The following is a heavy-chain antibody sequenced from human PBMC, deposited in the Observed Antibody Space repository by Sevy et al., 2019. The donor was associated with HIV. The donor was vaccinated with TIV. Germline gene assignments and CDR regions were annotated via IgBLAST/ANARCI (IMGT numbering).Heavy chain of an antibody. V-gene: IGHV3-21*01. Sequence: LSLTCAASGFTFSSYRMTWVRQAPGKGLEWVSCISSTSAYINYADSVKGRFTISRDNAKNLLYLQMDSLGAEDTAVYYCARAVLEISTWRSDYWGQGTLVTVSS. D-gene: IGHD1-1*01. CDR2: ISSTSAYI. CDR1: GFTFSSYR. J-gene: IGHJ4*02. CDR3: ARAVLEISTWRSDY.